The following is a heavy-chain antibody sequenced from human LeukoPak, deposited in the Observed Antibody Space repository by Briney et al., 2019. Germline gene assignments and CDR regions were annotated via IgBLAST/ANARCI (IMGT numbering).Heavy chain of an antibody. J-gene: IGHJ4*02. CDR3: ARVMRSIRTESVPAALHY. D-gene: IGHD2-2*02. CDR1: GYTFTGYY. CDR2: INPNSGGT. Sequence: ASVKVSCKASGYTFTGYYMHWVRQAPGQGLEWMGWINPNSGGTNYAQKFQGRVTMTRDTSISTAYMELSRLRSDDTAVYYCARVMRSIRTESVPAALHYWGQGTLVTVSS. V-gene: IGHV1-2*02.